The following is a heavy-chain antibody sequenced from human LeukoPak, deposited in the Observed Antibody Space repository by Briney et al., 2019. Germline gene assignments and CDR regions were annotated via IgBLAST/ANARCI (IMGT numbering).Heavy chain of an antibody. CDR3: ARARRDTAMVTGYFDY. CDR2: INHSGST. V-gene: IGHV4-34*01. Sequence: SETLSLTCAVYGGSFSGYYWSWIRQPPGKGLEWIGEINHSGSTNYNPSLKSRVTISVDTSKNQFSLKLSSVTAADTAVYYCARARRDTAMVTGYFDYWGQGTLVTVSS. D-gene: IGHD5-18*01. J-gene: IGHJ4*02. CDR1: GGSFSGYY.